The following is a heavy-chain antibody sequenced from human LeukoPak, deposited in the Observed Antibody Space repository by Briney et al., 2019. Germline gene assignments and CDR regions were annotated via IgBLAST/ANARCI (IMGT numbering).Heavy chain of an antibody. Sequence: GGSLRLSCAASGFTFSSYWMHWVRQAPGKGLVWVSRINSDGSSTSYADFVKGRFTISRDNAKNSLYLQMNSLRVDDTAVYYCARDPTSSWETAFDIWGQGTMVTVSS. CDR3: ARDPTSSWETAFDI. J-gene: IGHJ3*02. CDR1: GFTFSSYW. CDR2: INSDGSST. D-gene: IGHD1-26*01. V-gene: IGHV3-74*01.